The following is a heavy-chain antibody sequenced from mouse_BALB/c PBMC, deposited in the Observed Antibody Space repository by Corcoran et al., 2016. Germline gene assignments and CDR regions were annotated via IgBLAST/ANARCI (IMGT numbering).Heavy chain of an antibody. CDR1: GYSFTGYY. CDR3: ARGEVRRSYYAMDY. D-gene: IGHD2-14*01. Sequence: EVQLQQSGPELVKPGASVKISCKASGYSFTGYYMHWVKQSHVKSLEWIGRINPYNGATSYNQNFKDKASLTVDKSSSTAYMELHSLKSEDSAVYYCARGEVRRSYYAMDYWGQGTSVTVSS. CDR2: INPYNGAT. V-gene: IGHV1-26*01. J-gene: IGHJ4*01.